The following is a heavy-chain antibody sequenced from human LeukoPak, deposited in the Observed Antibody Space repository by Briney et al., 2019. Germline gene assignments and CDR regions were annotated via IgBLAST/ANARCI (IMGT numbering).Heavy chain of an antibody. V-gene: IGHV3-30*03. CDR1: GFTFSSYG. CDR2: ISYDGSNK. CDR3: ATQFTGSGSALGAFDI. Sequence: GGSLRLSCAASGFTFSSYGMHWVRHAPGKGREWVAGISYDGSNKYKPHSVKVRFTLSRDNSKKTLYLKMNSLRAGDTAVYHCATQFTGSGSALGAFDIWGQGRMVTVSS. D-gene: IGHD3-10*01. J-gene: IGHJ3*02.